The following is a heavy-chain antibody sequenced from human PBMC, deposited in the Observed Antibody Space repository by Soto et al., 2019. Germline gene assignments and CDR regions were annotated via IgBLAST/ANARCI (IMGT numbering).Heavy chain of an antibody. CDR1: GDSITNGLSY. CDR3: VRQKWLSPFDY. J-gene: IGHJ4*02. CDR2: IHPSGST. Sequence: QMQLQESGPGLVRPSQTLSLTCTVSGDSITNGLSYWIWIRQNPEPGLVCIGYIHPSGSTDSTPSLGGRAIISVDTSKSQFSLTLTSVTAATTAVYYGVRQKWLSPFDYWGQGTRVNVSS. V-gene: IGHV4-31*03. D-gene: IGHD6-19*01.